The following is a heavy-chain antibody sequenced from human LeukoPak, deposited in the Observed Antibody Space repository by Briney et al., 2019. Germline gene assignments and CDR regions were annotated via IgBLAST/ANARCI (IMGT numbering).Heavy chain of an antibody. V-gene: IGHV4-39*07. D-gene: IGHD6-13*01. CDR2: MYYSGST. CDR1: GGSISRSSYY. J-gene: IGHJ4*02. CDR3: ARVGAAAGNRVSGFDY. Sequence: SETLSLTCTVSGGSISRSSYYWGWIRQPPGKGLEWIGSMYYSGSTYYNLSLKSRVTISVDTSKNQFSLKLSSVTAADTAVYYCARVGAAAGNRVSGFDYWGQGTLVTVSS.